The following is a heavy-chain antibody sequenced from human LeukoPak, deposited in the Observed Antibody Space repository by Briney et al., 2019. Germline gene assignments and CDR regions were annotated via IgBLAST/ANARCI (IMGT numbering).Heavy chain of an antibody. V-gene: IGHV3-74*01. J-gene: IGHJ4*02. CDR1: GFTFSSYW. D-gene: IGHD5-18*01. CDR3: ARVRGYNYGYNY. CDR2: INRDGNRT. Sequence: GGSLRLSCAASGFTFSSYWMHWVRHAPGKGLVWVSRINRDGNRTNYADSVKGRFTISRDNAKNTLYLQMNRLRAEDTAVYYCARVRGYNYGYNYWGQGTLVTVSS.